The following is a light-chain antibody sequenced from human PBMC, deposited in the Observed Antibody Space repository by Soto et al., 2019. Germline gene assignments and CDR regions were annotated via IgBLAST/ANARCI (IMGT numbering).Light chain of an antibody. CDR2: EVS. Sequence: QSALTQPASVSGSPGQSITISCTGTSSDVGGYNYVSWYQQHPGKAPKLMIYEVSYRPSGVSNRFSGSKSGNTASLTISGLQAEDEADYYCSSYTSSSTLGVFGGGTKLT. J-gene: IGLJ2*01. CDR3: SSYTSSSTLGV. V-gene: IGLV2-14*01. CDR1: SSDVGGYNY.